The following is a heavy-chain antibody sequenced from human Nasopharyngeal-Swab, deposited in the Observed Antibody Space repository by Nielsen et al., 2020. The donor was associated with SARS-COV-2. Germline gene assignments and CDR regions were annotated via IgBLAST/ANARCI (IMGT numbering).Heavy chain of an antibody. CDR3: ARGAIGRDRRSYYYYGMDV. D-gene: IGHD2-21*02. CDR1: GYTFTSYG. Sequence: ASVKASCKASGYTFTSYGISWVRQAPGQGLEWMGWISAYNGNTNYAQKLQGRVTMTTDTSTSTAYMELRSLRSDDTAVYYCARGAIGRDRRSYYYYGMDVWGQGTTVTVSS. CDR2: ISAYNGNT. V-gene: IGHV1-18*01. J-gene: IGHJ6*02.